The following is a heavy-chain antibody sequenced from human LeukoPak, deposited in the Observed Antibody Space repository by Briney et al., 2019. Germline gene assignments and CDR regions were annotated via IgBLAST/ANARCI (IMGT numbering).Heavy chain of an antibody. D-gene: IGHD3-22*01. CDR3: ARAGITMIVVVSDAFDI. CDR1: GFTFSSYA. V-gene: IGHV3-30-3*01. J-gene: IGHJ3*02. Sequence: PGRSLRLSCAASGFTFSSYAMHWVRQAPGKGLEWVAVISYDGSNKYYADSVKGRFTISRDNSKNTLYLRMNSLRAEDTAVYYCARAGITMIVVVSDAFDIWGQGTMVTVSS. CDR2: ISYDGSNK.